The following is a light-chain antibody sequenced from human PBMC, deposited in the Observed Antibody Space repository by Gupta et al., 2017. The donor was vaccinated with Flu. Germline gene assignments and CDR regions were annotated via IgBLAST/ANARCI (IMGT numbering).Light chain of an antibody. CDR3: RQYNHWPLA. CDR1: QRVSSN. Sequence: EIVMTQSPATLSASPGERATLSCRASQRVSSNLAWYQQKPGQAPRLLIYGASTRATGIPARFSGSGSGTEFTLTISSLQSEDFAFYYCRQYNHWPLAFGGGTKVEIK. CDR2: GAS. J-gene: IGKJ4*01. V-gene: IGKV3-15*01.